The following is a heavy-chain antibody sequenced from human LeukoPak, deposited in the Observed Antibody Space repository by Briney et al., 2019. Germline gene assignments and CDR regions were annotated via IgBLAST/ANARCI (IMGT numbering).Heavy chain of an antibody. J-gene: IGHJ4*02. D-gene: IGHD1-26*01. Sequence: GGSLRLSCAASGFTFSSYSMNWVRQAPGKGLEWVSYISRNSNSAHYADSVKGRFTISRDNAKNSVYLQMNSLRAEDTALYYCTRGSQWELLGSCDYWGQGTLVSVSS. CDR1: GFTFSSYS. CDR3: TRGSQWELLGSCDY. CDR2: ISRNSNSA. V-gene: IGHV3-48*04.